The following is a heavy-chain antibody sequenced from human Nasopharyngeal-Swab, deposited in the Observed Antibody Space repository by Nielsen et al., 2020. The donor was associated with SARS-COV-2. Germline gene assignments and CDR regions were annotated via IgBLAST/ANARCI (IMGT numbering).Heavy chain of an antibody. V-gene: IGHV3-30*04. D-gene: IGHD2-2*01. CDR2: ISFDGTNK. CDR1: GFTFSISA. Sequence: LSLTCAASGFTFSISAIHWVRQAPGKGLEWVAVISFDGTNKYYADFVKGRFTISRDNSKNTVFLQMSSLRPDDTALYSCARIPYATGSYWGPGTLVTVSS. CDR3: ARIPYATGSY. J-gene: IGHJ4*02.